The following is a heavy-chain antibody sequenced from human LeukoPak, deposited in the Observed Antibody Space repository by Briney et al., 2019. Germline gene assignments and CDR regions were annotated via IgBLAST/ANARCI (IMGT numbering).Heavy chain of an antibody. Sequence: PGRSLRLSCTASGFSFDDYAVHWVRQAPGKGLEWVAGISWNSGTFDYVDSVKGRFTISRDNAKNSLYLQMSSLRVEDTAVYYCTRDPRHFDSCGQGTLVTVSS. D-gene: IGHD6-6*01. V-gene: IGHV3-9*01. CDR2: ISWNSGTF. J-gene: IGHJ5*01. CDR3: TRDPRHFDS. CDR1: GFSFDDYA.